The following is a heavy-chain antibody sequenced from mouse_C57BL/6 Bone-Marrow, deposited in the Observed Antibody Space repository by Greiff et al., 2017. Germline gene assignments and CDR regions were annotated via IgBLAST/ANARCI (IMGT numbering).Heavy chain of an antibody. CDR3: ARLGITTVVALDYYARDY. J-gene: IGHJ4*01. Sequence: VQLQQSGPELVKPGASVKMSCKASGYTFTDYNMHWVKQSHGKSLEWIGYINPNNGGTSYNQKFKGKATLTVDKSSSTAYMELSSLSSEDSAVYYCARLGITTVVALDYYARDYWGQGTSVTVSS. CDR2: INPNNGGT. CDR1: GYTFTDYN. D-gene: IGHD1-1*01. V-gene: IGHV1-22*01.